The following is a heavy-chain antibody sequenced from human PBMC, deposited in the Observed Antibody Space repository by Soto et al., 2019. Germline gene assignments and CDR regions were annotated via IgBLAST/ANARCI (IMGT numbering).Heavy chain of an antibody. J-gene: IGHJ4*01. CDR1: GGTFNNHL. D-gene: IGHD3-10*01. CDR3: ASGSLFGSGGLPVGF. Sequence: SVKVSCKASGGTFNNHLISWVRQAPGQGLEWMGTIIPLFGTLNYAQKLQGRVTLSADRSTSPAYTELSSLRSDDTAVYYCASGSLFGSGGLPVGFRGQGTLVTVS. V-gene: IGHV1-69*06. CDR2: IIPLFGTL.